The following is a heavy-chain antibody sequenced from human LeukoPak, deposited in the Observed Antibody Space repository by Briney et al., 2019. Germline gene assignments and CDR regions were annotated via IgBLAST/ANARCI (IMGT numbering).Heavy chain of an antibody. CDR2: IYYSGST. J-gene: IGHJ4*02. Sequence: SETLSLTCTVPGGSISSSSYYWGWIRQPPGKGLEWIGSIYYSGSTYYNPSLKSRVTISVDTSKNQFSLKLSSVTAADTAVYYCARHSLALYPPYYFDYWGQGTLVTVSS. CDR3: ARHSLALYPPYYFDY. D-gene: IGHD3-10*01. V-gene: IGHV4-39*01. CDR1: GGSISSSSYY.